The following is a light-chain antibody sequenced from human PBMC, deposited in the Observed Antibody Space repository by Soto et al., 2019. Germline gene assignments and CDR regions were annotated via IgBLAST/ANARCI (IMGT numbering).Light chain of an antibody. J-gene: IGKJ1*01. CDR2: KAS. CDR3: QQYNSSPLA. CDR1: QSISYW. Sequence: DIQMTQSPSSLSASVGDRVTITCRASQSISYWLAWYQQKPGKAPKLLIYKASSLESGVPSRFSGSGSRTEFTLNISSLQPDDFATYYCQQYNSSPLAFGPGTKVEIK. V-gene: IGKV1-5*03.